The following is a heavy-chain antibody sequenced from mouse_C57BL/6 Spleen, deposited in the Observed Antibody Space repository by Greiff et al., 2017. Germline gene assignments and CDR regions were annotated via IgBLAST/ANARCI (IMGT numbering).Heavy chain of an antibody. CDR1: GYAFSSSW. D-gene: IGHD2-3*01. CDR2: IYPGDGDT. V-gene: IGHV1-82*01. CDR3: ERWGEGYSGGWFAY. Sequence: QVQLQQSGPELVKPGASVKISCKASGYAFSSSWMNWVKQRPGKGLEWIGRIYPGDGDTNYNGKFKGKATLTADKSDSTAYMQLSSLTSEDSAVYFGERWGEGYSGGWFAYWGQGTLVTVSA. J-gene: IGHJ3*01.